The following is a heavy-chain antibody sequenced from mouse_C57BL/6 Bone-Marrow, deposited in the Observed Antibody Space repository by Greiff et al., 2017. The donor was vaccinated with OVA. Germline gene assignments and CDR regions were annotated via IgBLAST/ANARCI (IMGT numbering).Heavy chain of an antibody. J-gene: IGHJ2*01. CDR3: ARWGNWDYFDY. Sequence: QVQLQQSGAELARPGASVKLSCKASGYTFTSYGISWVKQRTGQGLAWIGELYPRSGNTYYNEKFKGKATLTAGKSSSTAYMELRSLTSEDSAVYFCARWGNWDYFDYWGQGTTLTVSS. CDR1: GYTFTSYG. D-gene: IGHD4-1*01. CDR2: LYPRSGNT. V-gene: IGHV1-81*01.